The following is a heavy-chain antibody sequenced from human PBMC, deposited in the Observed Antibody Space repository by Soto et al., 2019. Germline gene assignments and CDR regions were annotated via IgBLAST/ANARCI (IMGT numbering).Heavy chain of an antibody. Sequence: SVKVSCKASGGTFSSYTIGWVRQAPGQGLEWMGRIIPILGIANYAQKFQGRVTITADKSTSTAYMELSSLRSEDTAVYYCARRSLRAAGDAFDIWGQGTMVTVSS. D-gene: IGHD3-10*01. CDR3: ARRSLRAAGDAFDI. CDR1: GGTFSSYT. CDR2: IIPILGIA. V-gene: IGHV1-69*02. J-gene: IGHJ3*02.